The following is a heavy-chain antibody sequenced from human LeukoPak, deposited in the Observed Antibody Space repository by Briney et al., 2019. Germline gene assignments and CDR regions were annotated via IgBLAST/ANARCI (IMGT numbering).Heavy chain of an antibody. CDR3: ARDLRFLGEFDP. CDR1: GVSISSYY. V-gene: IGHV4-59*01. J-gene: IGHJ5*02. Sequence: SETLSLTCTVSGVSISSYYWSWIWQPPGKGLEWIGYIYYSGSTNYNPSLKSRVTISVDTSKNQFSQKLSSVTAADTAVYYCARDLRFLGEFDPWGQGTLVTVSS. D-gene: IGHD3-3*01. CDR2: IYYSGST.